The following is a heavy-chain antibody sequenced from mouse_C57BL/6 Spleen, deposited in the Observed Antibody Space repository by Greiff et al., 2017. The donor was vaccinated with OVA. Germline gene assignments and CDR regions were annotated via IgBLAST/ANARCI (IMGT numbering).Heavy chain of an antibody. V-gene: IGHV5-9-1*02. D-gene: IGHD2-5*01. CDR1: GFTFSSYA. Sequence: EVKLMESGEGLVKPGGSLKLSCAASGFTFSSYAMSWVRQTPEKRLEWVAYISSGGDYIYYADTVKGRFTISRDNARNTLYLQMSSLKSEDTAMYYCTRDEAYYSNPAWFAYWGQGTLVTVSA. CDR2: ISSGGDYI. J-gene: IGHJ3*01. CDR3: TRDEAYYSNPAWFAY.